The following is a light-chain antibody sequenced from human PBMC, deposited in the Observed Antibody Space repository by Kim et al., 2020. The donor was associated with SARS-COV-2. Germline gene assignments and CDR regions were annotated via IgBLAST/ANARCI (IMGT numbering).Light chain of an antibody. V-gene: IGLV2-8*01. CDR3: ASRGGYDYV. J-gene: IGLJ1*01. CDR2: EGT. CDR1: RGDVGSYTY. Sequence: PGQTAASARSGTRGDVGSYTYVSWDQQHPGKSPELRIYEGTKRPSGVPDRFSGSMSGNTASLTVSGLQAEDEADYYGASRGGYDYVFGTGTRVTVL.